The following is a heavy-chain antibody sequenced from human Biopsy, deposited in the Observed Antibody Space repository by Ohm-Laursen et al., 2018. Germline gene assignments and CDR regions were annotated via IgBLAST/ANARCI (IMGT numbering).Heavy chain of an antibody. Sequence: SDTLSLTCEVYGKTFSDYYWSWIRQTPGKGLEWIGEINHSGRTNYNPSLKSRVTISVDTSKNQFSLKVRSVTAADTAIYYCATTTMDTSGWYGNYFDSWGQGALVTVSS. CDR3: ATTTMDTSGWYGNYFDS. CDR2: INHSGRT. J-gene: IGHJ4*02. CDR1: GKTFSDYY. D-gene: IGHD6-19*01. V-gene: IGHV4-34*08.